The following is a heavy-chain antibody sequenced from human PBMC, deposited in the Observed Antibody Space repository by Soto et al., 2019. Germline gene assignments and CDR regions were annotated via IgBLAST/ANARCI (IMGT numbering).Heavy chain of an antibody. CDR2: ILSDERKK. CDR3: ARDLIGGLGGELDQ. V-gene: IGHV3-33*01. D-gene: IGHD3-16*01. CDR1: GFTFGNFG. J-gene: IGHJ4*02. Sequence: QVQLVESGGGVVQPGQSLRLSCAASGFTFGNFGMHWVRQAPGKGLEWVAVILSDERKKYYAEAVRGRFSISRDNSKNTLELQMNSLRGEDTAVYYCARDLIGGLGGELDQWGQGTLVTVAS.